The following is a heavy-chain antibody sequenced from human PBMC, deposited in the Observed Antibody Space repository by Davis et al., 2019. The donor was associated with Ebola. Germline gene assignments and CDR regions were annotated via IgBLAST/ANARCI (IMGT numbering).Heavy chain of an antibody. V-gene: IGHV1-18*04. D-gene: IGHD1-26*01. J-gene: IGHJ3*02. Sequence: ASVKVSCKASGYTFATFGLSWVRQAPGQGLEWMGWISAYNGNTNYAQILQGRVTMTTDTSTGTAYMELRSLRSDDTAVYFCARTSIVGTTTTASDIWGQGTKVTVSS. CDR3: ARTSIVGTTTTASDI. CDR1: GYTFATFG. CDR2: ISAYNGNT.